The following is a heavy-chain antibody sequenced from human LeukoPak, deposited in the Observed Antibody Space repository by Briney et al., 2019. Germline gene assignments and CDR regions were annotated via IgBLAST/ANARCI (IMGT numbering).Heavy chain of an antibody. CDR1: GGSISSGGYY. CDR3: ARTYYGSGRPDGMDV. Sequence: SETLSLTCTVSGGSISSGGYYWSWIRQHPGKGLEWIGYIYYSGSTYYNPSLKSRVTISVDTSKNQFSLKLSSVTAADTAVYYCARTYYGSGRPDGMDVWGQGTTVTVSS. V-gene: IGHV4-31*03. CDR2: IYYSGST. D-gene: IGHD3-10*01. J-gene: IGHJ6*02.